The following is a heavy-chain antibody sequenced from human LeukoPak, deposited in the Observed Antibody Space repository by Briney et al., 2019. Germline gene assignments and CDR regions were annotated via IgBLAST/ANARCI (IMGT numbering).Heavy chain of an antibody. D-gene: IGHD3-10*01. Sequence: PSETLSLTCSVSGGSISNYFWSWIRQPPGKGLQWIGYIYTSGSTTYNPSLKSRLTISQDTSKNQFSLKLTSVTAADTAVYFCAGDYNSRSYRFDFWGQGIRVTVSS. CDR3: AGDYNSRSYRFDF. CDR1: GGSISNYF. V-gene: IGHV4-4*09. CDR2: IYTSGST. J-gene: IGHJ4*02.